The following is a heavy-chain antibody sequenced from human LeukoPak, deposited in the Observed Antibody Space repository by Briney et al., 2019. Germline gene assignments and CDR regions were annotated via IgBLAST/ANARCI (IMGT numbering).Heavy chain of an antibody. CDR1: GFTFSSYA. CDR2: IRSRSNNYAT. J-gene: IGHJ4*02. D-gene: IGHD6-13*01. Sequence: GGSLRLSCAASGFTFSSYAMHWVRQVSGKGLEWIGHIRSRSNNYATAYAASAIGRFTISRDDSKNTAYLQVHTLKTEDTAVYYCTGSSSGYWGQGTLVTVSS. V-gene: IGHV3-73*01. CDR3: TGSSSGY.